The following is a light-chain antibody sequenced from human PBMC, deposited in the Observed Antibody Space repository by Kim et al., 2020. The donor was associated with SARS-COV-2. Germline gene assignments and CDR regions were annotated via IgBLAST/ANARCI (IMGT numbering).Light chain of an antibody. CDR2: GKN. CDR3: NSRDSSGNHLRV. Sequence: SSELTQDPAVSVALGQTVRITCQGDSLRSYYASWYQQKPGQAPVLVIYGKNNRPSGIPDRFSGSSSGNTASVTITGAQAEDEADYYCNSRDSSGNHLRVFGGGTQLTVL. CDR1: SLRSYY. J-gene: IGLJ3*02. V-gene: IGLV3-19*01.